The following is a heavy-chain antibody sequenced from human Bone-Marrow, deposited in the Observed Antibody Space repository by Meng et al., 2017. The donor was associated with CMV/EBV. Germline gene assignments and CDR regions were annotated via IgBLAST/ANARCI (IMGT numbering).Heavy chain of an antibody. CDR2: IHPGDSDT. V-gene: IGHV5-51*01. Sequence: KVSCKGSGYSFTTYWIGWMRQMPGKGLEWMGIIHPGDSDTRYSPSFQGQVTISADKSITTAYLQWSSLKASDTAMYYCARLDSGGYYYSPYWGQGTLVTVSS. CDR1: GYSFTTYW. D-gene: IGHD3-22*01. CDR3: ARLDSGGYYYSPY. J-gene: IGHJ4*02.